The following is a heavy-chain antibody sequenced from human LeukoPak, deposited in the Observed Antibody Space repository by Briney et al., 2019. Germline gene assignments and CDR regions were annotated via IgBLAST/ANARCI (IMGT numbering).Heavy chain of an antibody. CDR2: INHSGST. V-gene: IGHV4-34*01. CDR3: ARIGGSFYFYYFMDV. J-gene: IGHJ6*03. CDR1: GGSFSGYY. D-gene: IGHD1-26*01. Sequence: PSETLSLTCAVYGGSFSGYYWSWIRQPPGNGLEWIGEINHSGSTNYNPSLKSRVTISIDTSRNQFSLKLSSVTAADTAVYYCARIGGSFYFYYFMDVWGKGTTVTVSS.